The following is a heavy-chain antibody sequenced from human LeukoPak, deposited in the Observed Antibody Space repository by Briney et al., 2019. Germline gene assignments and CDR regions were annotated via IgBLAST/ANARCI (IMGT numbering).Heavy chain of an antibody. CDR1: GYSISSGYY. D-gene: IGHD3-10*01. V-gene: IGHV4-38-2*02. CDR2: IYHSGST. Sequence: SETLSLXRTVSGYSISSGYYWGCIPQPPGKGLAWIGSIYHSGSTYYNPSLKSRVTISVDTSKNQFSLKLSSVTAADTAVYYCARGPGSRGGWGQGTLVTVSS. CDR3: ARGPGSRGG. J-gene: IGHJ4*02.